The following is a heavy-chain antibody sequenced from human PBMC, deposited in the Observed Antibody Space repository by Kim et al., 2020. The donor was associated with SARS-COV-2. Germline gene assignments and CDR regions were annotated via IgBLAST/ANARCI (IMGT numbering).Heavy chain of an antibody. CDR1: GFTFSSYA. CDR2: ISYDGSNK. J-gene: IGHJ3*02. V-gene: IGHV3-30*04. Sequence: GGSLRLSCAASGFTFSSYAMHWVRQAPGKGLEWVAVISYDGSNKYYADSVKGRFTISRDNSKNTLYLQMNSLRAEDTAVYYCASASDDAFDIWGQGTMVTVS. CDR3: ASASDDAFDI.